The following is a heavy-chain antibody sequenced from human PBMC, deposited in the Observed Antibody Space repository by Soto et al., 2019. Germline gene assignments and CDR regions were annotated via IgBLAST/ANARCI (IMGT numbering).Heavy chain of an antibody. CDR3: AKGNEDYGDFTIFIDY. CDR2: ISGSGGST. V-gene: IGHV3-23*01. CDR1: GFTFSSYA. D-gene: IGHD4-17*01. Sequence: PGGSLRLCCAACGFTFSSYAMSWVRQAPGKGLEWVSAISGSGGSTYYADSVKGRFTISRDNSKNTLYLQMNSLRAEDTAVYYCAKGNEDYGDFTIFIDYWGQGTLVTVSS. J-gene: IGHJ4*02.